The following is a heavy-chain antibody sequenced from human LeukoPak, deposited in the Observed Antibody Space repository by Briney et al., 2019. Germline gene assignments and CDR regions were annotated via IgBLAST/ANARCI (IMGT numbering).Heavy chain of an antibody. J-gene: IGHJ4*02. CDR3: ERARGDCRGSSCYSDY. CDR1: GFTFSSYG. D-gene: IGHD2-15*01. CDR2: IWNDGSNK. Sequence: PGGSLRLSCAPSGFTFSSYGMHWVRQAPGKGLEWVAVIWNDGSNKFYTDSVKGRFTISRDNFKGTLFLQMNSLRDEDTAVYYCERARGDCRGSSCYSDYWGPGTLVTVSS. V-gene: IGHV3-33*01.